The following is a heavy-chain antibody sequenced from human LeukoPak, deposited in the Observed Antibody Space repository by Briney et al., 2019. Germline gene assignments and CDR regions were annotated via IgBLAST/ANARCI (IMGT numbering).Heavy chain of an antibody. V-gene: IGHV4-34*01. CDR3: AITGYSSSYDY. CDR2: NNHSGST. CDR1: GGSFSGYY. Sequence: SETLSLTCAVYGGSFSGYYWSWIRQPPGKGLEWIWVNNHSGSTNYNPSLMSRATISVDKSKNQYSLNLSSVAAADTAGYYCAITGYSSSYDYWGQGTLVTASS. D-gene: IGHD6-13*01. J-gene: IGHJ4*02.